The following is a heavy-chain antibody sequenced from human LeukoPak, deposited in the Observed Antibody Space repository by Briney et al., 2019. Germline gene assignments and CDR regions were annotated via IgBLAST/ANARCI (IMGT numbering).Heavy chain of an antibody. D-gene: IGHD2-2*01. CDR2: IYPGDSDT. CDR1: GYSFTSYW. J-gene: IGHJ4*02. V-gene: IGHV5-51*01. CDR3: ARLDADCSSTSCYVSTLFDY. Sequence: GESLKISCKGSGYSFTSYWIGWVRQMPGKGLEWMGIIYPGDSDTRYSPSFQGQVTISADKSIGTAYLQWGSLKASDTAMYYCARLDADCSSTSCYVSTLFDYWGQGTLVTVSS.